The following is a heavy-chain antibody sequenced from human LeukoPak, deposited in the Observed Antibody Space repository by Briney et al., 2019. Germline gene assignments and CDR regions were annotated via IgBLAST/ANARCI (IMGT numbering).Heavy chain of an antibody. CDR3: ARGGGVDTAMDY. CDR2: INHSGST. Sequence: SETLSLTCAVYGGSFSGYYWSWIRQPPGKGLEWIGEINHSGSTNYNPSLKSRVTISVDTSKNQFPLKLSSVTAADTAVYYCARGGGVDTAMDYWGQGTLVTVSS. J-gene: IGHJ4*02. CDR1: GGSFSGYY. D-gene: IGHD5-18*01. V-gene: IGHV4-34*01.